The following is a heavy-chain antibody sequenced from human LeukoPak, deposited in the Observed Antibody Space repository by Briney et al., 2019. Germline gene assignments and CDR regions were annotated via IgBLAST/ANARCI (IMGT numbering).Heavy chain of an antibody. D-gene: IGHD2-2*02. CDR2: IRYDGSNK. V-gene: IGHV3-30*02. CDR1: GFTFNNHG. CDR3: AKVLGKYQLLYGFMDV. J-gene: IGHJ6*03. Sequence: PGGSLRLSCTASGFTFNNHGMHWVRQAPGKGLEWVAFIRYDGSNKDYADSVKGRFTISRDNSKNTVYLQMNTLRAEDTAVYYCAKVLGKYQLLYGFMDVWGKGTTVTVSS.